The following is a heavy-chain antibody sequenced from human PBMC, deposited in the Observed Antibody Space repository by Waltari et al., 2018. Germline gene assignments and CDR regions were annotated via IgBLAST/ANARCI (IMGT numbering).Heavy chain of an antibody. J-gene: IGHJ6*03. V-gene: IGHV3-23*01. CDR1: GFTFSSYA. CDR3: AKSSSGWSYYYYYMDV. CDR2: ISGSGGST. Sequence: EVQLLESGGGLVQPGGSLRLSCAASGFTFSSYAMSWVRQAPGKGLEWVSAISGSGGSTNNADAVKGRFTISRDNSKNTLYLQMNSLRAEDTAVYYCAKSSSGWSYYYYYMDVWGKGTTVTVSS. D-gene: IGHD6-19*01.